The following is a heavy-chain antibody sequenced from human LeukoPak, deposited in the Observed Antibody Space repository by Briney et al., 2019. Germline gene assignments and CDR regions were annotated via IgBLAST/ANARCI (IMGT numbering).Heavy chain of an antibody. CDR3: ARDPYSVGSDYFFGAFDI. Sequence: SETLSLTCAVYGGSFSGYYWSWIRQPPGKGLEWIGEINHSGSTNYNPSLKSRVTISVDTSKNQFSLKLSSVTAADTAVYYCARDPYSVGSDYFFGAFDIWGQGTVVTVSS. D-gene: IGHD3-22*01. V-gene: IGHV4-34*01. J-gene: IGHJ3*02. CDR2: INHSGST. CDR1: GGSFSGYY.